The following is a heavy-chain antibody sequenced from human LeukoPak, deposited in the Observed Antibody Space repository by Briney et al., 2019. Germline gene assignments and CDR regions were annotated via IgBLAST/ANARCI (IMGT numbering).Heavy chain of an antibody. J-gene: IGHJ3*02. Sequence: ASVKVSCKASGYTFTTYDINWVRQAPGQGLEWMGWMNPNNGDTGNAHKFQGRVTMTRDTSGSTAYMELTSLTSEDTAVFYCARVSLYDVLDIWGQGTMVTVS. CDR3: ARVSLYDVLDI. V-gene: IGHV1-8*01. CDR2: MNPNNGDT. CDR1: GYTFTTYD.